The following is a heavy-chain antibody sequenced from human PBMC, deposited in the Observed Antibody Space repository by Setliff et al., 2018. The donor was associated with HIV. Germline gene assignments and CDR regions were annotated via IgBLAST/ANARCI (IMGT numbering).Heavy chain of an antibody. J-gene: IGHJ4*02. Sequence: ASVKVSCKASGYTFTGYYMHWVRQAPGQGLEWMGWINPNSGGTNYAQKFQGWVTMTRDTSISTAYMELSRLRSDDTAVYYCATRIRDGHRGHGYFDFWGQGTLVTVSS. CDR1: GYTFTGYY. D-gene: IGHD5-12*01. V-gene: IGHV1-2*04. CDR3: ATRIRDGHRGHGYFDF. CDR2: INPNSGGT.